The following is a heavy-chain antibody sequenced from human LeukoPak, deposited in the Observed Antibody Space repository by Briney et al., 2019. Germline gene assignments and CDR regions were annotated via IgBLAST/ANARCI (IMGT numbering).Heavy chain of an antibody. CDR3: ARAMT. CDR1: GFTFSSYA. CDR2: IKPDGSDK. J-gene: IGHJ5*02. V-gene: IGHV3-7*01. Sequence: GGSLRLSCVASGFTFSSYAMSWVRQAPGKGLEWVANIKPDGSDKAYVDSVKGRFTISRDNTKNSLYLQMSSLRAEDTAVYYCARAMTWGQGTLVSVSS.